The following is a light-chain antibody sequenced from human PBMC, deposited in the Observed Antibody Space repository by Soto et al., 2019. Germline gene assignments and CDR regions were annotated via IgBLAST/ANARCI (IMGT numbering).Light chain of an antibody. Sequence: TLSLSPGERATLSCRASQSVSSSYLAWYQQKPGQAPRLLIYGASSRPTGIPDRFSGSGSGTEFTLTISSLQSEDFADYYCQQYPTLLLIPFCQGRLLAVK. V-gene: IGKV3-20*01. CDR1: QSVSSSY. CDR3: QQYPTLLLIP. CDR2: GAS. J-gene: IGKJ5*01.